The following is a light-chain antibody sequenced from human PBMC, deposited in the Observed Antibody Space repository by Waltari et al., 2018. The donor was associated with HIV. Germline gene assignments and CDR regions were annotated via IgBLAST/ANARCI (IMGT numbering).Light chain of an antibody. CDR3: QAWDSSTWM. Sequence: SYELTQPPSVSVSPGQTARITCPGDHLGDKYACWYQQKPGQSPVLVIYQDGKRPSGIPERFSGSNAGNTATLIISGTQAMDEADYYCQAWDSSTWMFGGGTKLTVL. CDR1: HLGDKY. CDR2: QDG. J-gene: IGLJ3*02. V-gene: IGLV3-1*01.